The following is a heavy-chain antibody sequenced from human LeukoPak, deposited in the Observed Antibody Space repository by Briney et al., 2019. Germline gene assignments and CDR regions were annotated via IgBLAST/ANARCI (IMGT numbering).Heavy chain of an antibody. CDR1: GFTFSSYA. J-gene: IGHJ4*02. CDR3: AREWELVY. CDR2: ISYDGSSK. Sequence: GGSLRLSCAASGFTFSSYAMHWVRQAPGKGLEWVAVISYDGSSKYCADSVKGRFTISRDNSKNTLYLQMNSLRAEDTAVYYCAREWELVYWGQGTLVTVSS. D-gene: IGHD1-26*01. V-gene: IGHV3-30-3*01.